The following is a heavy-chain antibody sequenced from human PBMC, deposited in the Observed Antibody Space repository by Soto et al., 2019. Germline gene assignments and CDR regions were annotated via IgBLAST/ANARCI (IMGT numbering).Heavy chain of an antibody. V-gene: IGHV1-2*02. J-gene: IGHJ6*02. CDR1: GYTFTDYY. CDR2: INPNSGDT. Sequence: QVPLVQSGAEVKKPGASVKVSCKASGYTFTDYYMHWVRQAPGQGLEWMGWINPNSGDTNYAQKFQGRVTITADKSTSTAYMELSSLRSEDTAVYYCARVDGDSPYVMDVWGQGTTVTVSS. D-gene: IGHD4-17*01. CDR3: ARVDGDSPYVMDV.